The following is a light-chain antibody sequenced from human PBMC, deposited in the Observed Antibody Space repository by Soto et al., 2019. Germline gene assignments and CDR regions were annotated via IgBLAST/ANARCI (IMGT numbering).Light chain of an antibody. CDR2: GAS. CDR3: QQYGRSPWT. J-gene: IGKJ1*01. CDR1: QSVNND. Sequence: EVVLTQSPATLSVSPGERGTLSCRASQSVNNDLAWYQQKPGQAPRLLIYGASTRATDIPARFSGSGSGTEFTLTVSSLQSEDFAVYYCQQYGRSPWTFGQGTKVEIK. V-gene: IGKV3-15*01.